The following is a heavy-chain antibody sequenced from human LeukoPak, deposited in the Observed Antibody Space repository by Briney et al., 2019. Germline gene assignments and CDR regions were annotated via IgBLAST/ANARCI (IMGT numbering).Heavy chain of an antibody. Sequence: SETLSLTCTVSGGSISSYYWSWIRQPAGKGLEWIGRIYTSGSTNYNPSLKSRVTMSVDTSKNQFSLKLSSVTAADTAVYYCARSLPVVPAAIHSSSFIDPWGQGTLVTVSS. V-gene: IGHV4-4*07. CDR1: GGSISSYY. CDR2: IYTSGST. D-gene: IGHD2-2*02. CDR3: ARSLPVVPAAIHSSSFIDP. J-gene: IGHJ5*02.